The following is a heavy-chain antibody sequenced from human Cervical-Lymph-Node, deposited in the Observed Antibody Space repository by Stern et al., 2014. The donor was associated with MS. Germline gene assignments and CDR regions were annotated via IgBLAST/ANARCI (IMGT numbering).Heavy chain of an antibody. J-gene: IGHJ4*02. V-gene: IGHV1-2*02. CDR2: INPNSGAT. CDR3: ARGEGVSFVPFDY. CDR1: GYTFTAYY. D-gene: IGHD6-6*01. Sequence: VQLVESGAEVKKPGASLKVSCKASGYTFTAYYIHWVRQAPGQGLEWMGWINPNSGATNYAQNFQGRVTMTRDTSINTVYMELSSLRSDDTAFHYCARGEGVSFVPFDYWGQGTLVTVSS.